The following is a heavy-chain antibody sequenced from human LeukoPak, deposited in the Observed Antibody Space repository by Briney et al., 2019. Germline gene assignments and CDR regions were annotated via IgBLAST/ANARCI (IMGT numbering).Heavy chain of an antibody. J-gene: IGHJ4*02. D-gene: IGHD3-22*01. CDR3: ARVRYYYDSSGYFVFDY. V-gene: IGHV3-33*01. CDR1: GFTFSSYG. CDR2: IWYDGSNK. Sequence: GGSLRLSCAASGFTFSSYGMHWVRQAPGKGLEWVAVIWYDGSNKYYADSVKGRFTISRDNSKNTLYLQMNGLRAEDTAVYYCARVRYYYDSSGYFVFDYWGQGTLVTVSS.